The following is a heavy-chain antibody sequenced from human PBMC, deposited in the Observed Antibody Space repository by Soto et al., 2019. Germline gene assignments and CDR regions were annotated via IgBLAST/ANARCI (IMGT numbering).Heavy chain of an antibody. V-gene: IGHV4-4*07. CDR1: GGSIISYY. D-gene: IGHD3-22*01. J-gene: IGHJ3*02. CDR2: IYTSGST. Sequence: SETLSLTCTFSGGSIISYYWSWIRQPAGKGLEWIGRIYTSGSTNYNPSLKSRVTMSVDTSKNQFSLKLSSVTAADTAVYYCARVDSSGYYAFDIWGQGTMVTVSS. CDR3: ARVDSSGYYAFDI.